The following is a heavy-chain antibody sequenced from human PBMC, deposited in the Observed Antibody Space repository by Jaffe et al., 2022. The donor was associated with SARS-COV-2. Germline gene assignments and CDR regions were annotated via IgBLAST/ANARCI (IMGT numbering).Heavy chain of an antibody. D-gene: IGHD3-22*01. CDR1: TFPVSDHY. Sequence: EVQLVESGGGLVQPGGSLRLSCAVSTFPVSDHYMSWVRQAPGTGLDWVSVIYRGGDTYYANSVKGRFTISRDNSKNTLFLQMNSLRAEDTAVYYCARGVTTSYMDVWGLGTMVAVSS. CDR3: ARGVTTSYMDV. J-gene: IGHJ6*03. CDR2: IYRGGDT. V-gene: IGHV3-66*02.